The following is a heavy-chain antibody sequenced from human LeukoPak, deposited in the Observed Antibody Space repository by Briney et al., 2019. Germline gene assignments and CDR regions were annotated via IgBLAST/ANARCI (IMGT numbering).Heavy chain of an antibody. CDR3: TTDVPNYGGNSASFDY. Sequence: PGGSLRLSCAASGFTFSSYAMSWVRQAPGKGLEWVGRIKSNTDGGTTDYAAPVKGRFTISRDDSKNTLYLQMNSLKTEDTAVYFCTTDVPNYGGNSASFDYWGQGTLVTVSS. J-gene: IGHJ4*02. CDR1: GFTFSSYA. D-gene: IGHD2-21*02. CDR2: IKSNTDGGTT. V-gene: IGHV3-15*01.